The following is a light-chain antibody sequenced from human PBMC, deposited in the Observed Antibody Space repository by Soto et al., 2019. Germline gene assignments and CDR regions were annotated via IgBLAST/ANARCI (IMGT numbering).Light chain of an antibody. V-gene: IGLV2-14*01. CDR3: SSYTSSSTHVV. CDR1: NSDVGGYNY. J-gene: IGLJ2*01. Sequence: QSVLTQPASVSGSPGQSITISCTGTNSDVGGYNYVSWYQQHPGKAPKLMIYDVSNRPSGVSNRFSGSKSGNTASLTISGLQAEDEADYYCSSYTSSSTHVVFGGRTKLTVL. CDR2: DVS.